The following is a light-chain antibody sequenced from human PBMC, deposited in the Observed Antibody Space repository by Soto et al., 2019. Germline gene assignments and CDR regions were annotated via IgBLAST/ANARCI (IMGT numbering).Light chain of an antibody. Sequence: EIVMTQSPATLSVSPGERATLSCRASQSVSSNLAWYQQKPGQAPRLLIYGESTRATGIPARFSGSGSGTEFTLTISSLHSEDFAVYYCQQYNNWPPWTLGQGTKVEI. V-gene: IGKV3-15*01. CDR2: GES. CDR1: QSVSSN. CDR3: QQYNNWPPWT. J-gene: IGKJ1*01.